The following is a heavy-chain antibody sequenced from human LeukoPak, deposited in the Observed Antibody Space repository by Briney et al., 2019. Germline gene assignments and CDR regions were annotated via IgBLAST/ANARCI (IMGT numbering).Heavy chain of an antibody. Sequence: ASVKVSCKASGYTFTSYGISWVRQAPGQGLEWMGWISAYNGNTNYAQKLQGRVTMTTDTSTSTAYMEPRSLRSDDTAVYYCARVEMATTGSDAFDIWGQGTMVTVSS. CDR3: ARVEMATTGSDAFDI. J-gene: IGHJ3*02. CDR2: ISAYNGNT. D-gene: IGHD5-24*01. V-gene: IGHV1-18*01. CDR1: GYTFTSYG.